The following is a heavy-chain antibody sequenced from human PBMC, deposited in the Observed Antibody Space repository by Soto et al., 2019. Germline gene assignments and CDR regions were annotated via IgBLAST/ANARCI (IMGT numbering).Heavy chain of an antibody. D-gene: IGHD6-6*01. CDR1: GGSISSGGYY. J-gene: IGHJ4*02. V-gene: IGHV4-31*03. CDR2: IYYSGST. Sequence: SVTLSLTCSVSGGSISSGGYYSSWIRQHSRKGLEWIGYIYYSGSTYYNPPLKSRVTISVDTSKNQFSLKLSSVTAADTAVYYCARVGAARPRARDSTDYWGQGTLVTISS. CDR3: ARVGAARPRARDSTDY.